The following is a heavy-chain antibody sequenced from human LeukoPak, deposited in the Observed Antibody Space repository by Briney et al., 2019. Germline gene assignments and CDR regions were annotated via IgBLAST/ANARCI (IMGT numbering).Heavy chain of an antibody. V-gene: IGHV1-46*01. Sequence: ASVKVSCKASGYTFTSYYMHWVRQAPGQGLEWMEIINPSGGSTSYAQKFQGRVTMTRDMSTSTVYMELSSLRSEDTAVYYCARDSSNEENYYYYYMDVWGKGTTVTVSS. CDR2: INPSGGST. CDR3: ARDSSNEENYYYYYMDV. CDR1: GYTFTSYY. D-gene: IGHD1-1*01. J-gene: IGHJ6*03.